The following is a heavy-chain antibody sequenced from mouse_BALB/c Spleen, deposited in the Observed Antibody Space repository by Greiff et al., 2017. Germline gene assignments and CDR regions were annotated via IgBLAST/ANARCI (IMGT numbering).Heavy chain of an antibody. Sequence: EVKLLESGGGLVQPGGSLKLSCAASGFDFSRYWMSWVRQAPGKGLEWIGEINPDSSTINYTPSLKDKFIISRDNAKNTLYLHMSKVRSEDTALYYCARRYYGSSYSYWYFDVWGAGTTVTVSS. CDR3: ARRYYGSSYSYWYFDV. V-gene: IGHV4-1*02. D-gene: IGHD1-1*01. J-gene: IGHJ1*01. CDR2: INPDSSTI. CDR1: GFDFSRYW.